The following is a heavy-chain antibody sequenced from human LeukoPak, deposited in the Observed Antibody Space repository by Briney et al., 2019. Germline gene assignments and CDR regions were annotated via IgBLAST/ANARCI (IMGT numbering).Heavy chain of an antibody. CDR2: INPNSGGT. D-gene: IGHD1-1*01. CDR1: GYTFTGYY. V-gene: IGHV1-2*02. CDR3: ARDVQLERLLH. Sequence: ASVKVSCKASGYTFTGYYMHWVRQAPGQGLEWMGWINPNSGGTNYAQKFQGRLTMTRDTSISTVYMELSRLRSDDTAVYYCARDVQLERLLHWGQGTLVTVSS. J-gene: IGHJ4*02.